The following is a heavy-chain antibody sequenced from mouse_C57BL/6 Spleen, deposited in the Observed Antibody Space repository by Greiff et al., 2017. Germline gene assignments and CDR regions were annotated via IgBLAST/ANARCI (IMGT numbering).Heavy chain of an antibody. CDR3: ARVRDGYSWDFGV. CDR1: GFTFSSYA. V-gene: IGHV5-4*03. J-gene: IGHJ1*03. D-gene: IGHD2-3*01. Sequence: EVMLVESGGGLVKPGGSLKLSCAASGFTFSSYAMPWVRQTPEKRLEWVATISDGGSYTYYPNNVTGRFTISRDNAKNNLYLQMSHLKSEDTAMCYCARVRDGYSWDFGVWGRGSTVTVTS. CDR2: ISDGGSYT.